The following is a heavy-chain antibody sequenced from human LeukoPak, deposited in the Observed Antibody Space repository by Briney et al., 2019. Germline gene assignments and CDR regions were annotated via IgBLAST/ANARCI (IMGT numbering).Heavy chain of an antibody. CDR2: VTASGGST. J-gene: IGHJ4*02. CDR3: AQDSGSGRGLPC. Sequence: GGSLRFSCAASEFTCSSYVMNWVRQAPGKGLEWVSGVTASGGSTYYADSVKGRFTISRDNSKNTLYLQMNSLRGEDTAVYYCAQDSGSGRGLPCWSQGTLVTVSS. D-gene: IGHD3-10*01. V-gene: IGHV3-23*01. CDR1: EFTCSSYV.